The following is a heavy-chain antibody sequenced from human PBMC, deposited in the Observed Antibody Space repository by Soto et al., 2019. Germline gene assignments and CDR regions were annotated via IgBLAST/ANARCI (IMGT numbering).Heavy chain of an antibody. CDR3: ARELSGWGDY. J-gene: IGHJ4*02. V-gene: IGHV1-18*01. D-gene: IGHD3-16*01. Sequence: QVQLVQSGAEVKKPGASVKVSCKASGYTFTSYVISCLRQAPGQRLECMGWISAYNGNTNYAQKLQGRVKMTTDTSNRTAYMERRSLRSADTAVYYFARELSGWGDYWGQGTLVTVSS. CDR2: ISAYNGNT. CDR1: GYTFTSYV.